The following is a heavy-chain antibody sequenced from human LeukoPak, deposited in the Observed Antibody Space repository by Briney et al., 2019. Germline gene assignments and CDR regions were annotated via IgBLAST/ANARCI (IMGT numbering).Heavy chain of an antibody. CDR1: GFIFSSYA. Sequence: GGSLRLSCAASGFIFSSYAMHWVRQAPGKGLEWVAVISYDGSNKYYADSVKGRFTIPRDNSKNTLYLQMNSLRAEDTAVYYCARDCCLASEAAAGHYYYYMDVWGKGTTVTVSS. D-gene: IGHD6-13*01. J-gene: IGHJ6*03. CDR2: ISYDGSNK. V-gene: IGHV3-30*04. CDR3: ARDCCLASEAAAGHYYYYMDV.